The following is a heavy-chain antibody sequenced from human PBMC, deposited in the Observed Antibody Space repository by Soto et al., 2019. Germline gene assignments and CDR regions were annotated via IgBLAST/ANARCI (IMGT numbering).Heavy chain of an antibody. D-gene: IGHD3-10*01. V-gene: IGHV2-26*01. CDR1: GLSLSNARMG. CDR3: ARISKDYDGSGGYIVCFDP. J-gene: IGHJ5*02. Sequence: QVTLKESGPVLVKPTEPLTLTCTVSGLSLSNARMGVSGIRQPPGKALEWLAHIFSNAEKAYSPSLKRMLTISKDTTKSKVVLTMTNMDAVETATYYCARISKDYDGSGGYIVCFDPWGQGTLVTVSS. CDR2: IFSNAEK.